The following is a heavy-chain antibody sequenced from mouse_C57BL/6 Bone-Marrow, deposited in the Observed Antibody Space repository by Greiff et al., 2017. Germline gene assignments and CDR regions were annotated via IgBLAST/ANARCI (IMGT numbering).Heavy chain of an antibody. J-gene: IGHJ4*01. Sequence: QVQLQQPGAELVKPGASVKVSCKASGYTFTSYWMHWVKQRPGQGLEWIGRIHPSDSATNYNQKFKGKATLTVDKSSSTAYMQLSSLTSEDSAVYYCAIVDDYYGSYAMDYWGQGTSVTVSS. CDR1: GYTFTSYW. CDR3: AIVDDYYGSYAMDY. D-gene: IGHD1-1*01. CDR2: IHPSDSAT. V-gene: IGHV1-74*01.